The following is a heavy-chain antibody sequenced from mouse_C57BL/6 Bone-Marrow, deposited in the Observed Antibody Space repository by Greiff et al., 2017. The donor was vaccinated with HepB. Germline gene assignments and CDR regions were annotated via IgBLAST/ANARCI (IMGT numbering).Heavy chain of an antibody. CDR1: GYTFTSYW. CDR3: GYGNPYYAMDY. J-gene: IGHJ4*01. V-gene: IGHV1-50*01. Sequence: VQLQQPGAELVKPGASVKLSCKASGYTFTSYWMQWVKQRPGQGLEWIGEIDPSDSYTNYNQKFKGKATLTVDTSSSTAYMQLSSLTSEDSAVYYCGYGNPYYAMDYWGQGTSVTVSS. D-gene: IGHD2-1*01. CDR2: IDPSDSYT.